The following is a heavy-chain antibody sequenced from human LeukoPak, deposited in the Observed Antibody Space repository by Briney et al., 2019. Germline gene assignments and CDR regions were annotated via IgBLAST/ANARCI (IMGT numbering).Heavy chain of an antibody. J-gene: IGHJ2*01. V-gene: IGHV1-18*04. CDR2: ISAYNGNT. Sequence: ASVKVSCKASGYTFTSYGISWVRQAPGQGLEWMGWISAYNGNTNYAQKFQGRVTTTTDTSTGTAYMELRSLRSDDTAVYYCARDLTAVAGNWYFDLWGRGTLVTVSS. CDR1: GYTFTSYG. D-gene: IGHD6-19*01. CDR3: ARDLTAVAGNWYFDL.